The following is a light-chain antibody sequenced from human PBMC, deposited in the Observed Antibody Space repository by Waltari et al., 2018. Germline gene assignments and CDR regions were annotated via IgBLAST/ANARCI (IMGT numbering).Light chain of an antibody. J-gene: IGKJ3*01. CDR2: TAS. V-gene: IGKV1-39*01. CDR3: QQSYSFPET. CDR1: QGISNF. Sequence: DIQMTQSPSSLSASVGDRVTVTCRASQGISNFLNWYQQKPGKAPKLLIYTASTLKSGVPSRFSGDGSGTEFTLTINSLQPEDFATYYCQQSYSFPETFGPGTKVDV.